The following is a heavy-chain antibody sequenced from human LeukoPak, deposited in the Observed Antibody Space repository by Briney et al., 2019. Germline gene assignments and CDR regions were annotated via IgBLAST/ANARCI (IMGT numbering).Heavy chain of an antibody. J-gene: IGHJ3*02. D-gene: IGHD3-10*01. CDR2: IIPIFGTA. Sequence: SVKVSCKASGGTFSSYAISWVRQAPGQGLEWMGGIIPIFGTANYAQKFQGRVTITADESTSTAYMELSSLRSEDTAVYHCATGRDYFGSGNNDAFDIWGQGTMVTVSS. V-gene: IGHV1-69*13. CDR1: GGTFSSYA. CDR3: ATGRDYFGSGNNDAFDI.